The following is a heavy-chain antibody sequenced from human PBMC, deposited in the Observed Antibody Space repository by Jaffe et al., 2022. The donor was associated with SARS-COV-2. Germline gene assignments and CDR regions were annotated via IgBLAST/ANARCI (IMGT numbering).Heavy chain of an antibody. V-gene: IGHV6-1*01. Sequence: QVQLQQSGPGLVKPSQTLSLTCAISGDSVSSNSAGWDWIRQSPSRGLEWLGRTYYRSRWYYEYALSVRSRITITPDTSRNQFSLQLDSVTPEDTALYHCARDFGYLDSWGQGTLVTVSS. CDR3: ARDFGYLDS. CDR2: TYYRSRWYY. J-gene: IGHJ5*01. CDR1: GDSVSSNSAG. D-gene: IGHD6-25*01.